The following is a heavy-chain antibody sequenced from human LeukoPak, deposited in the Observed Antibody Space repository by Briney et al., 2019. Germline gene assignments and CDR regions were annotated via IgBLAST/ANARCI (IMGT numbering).Heavy chain of an antibody. J-gene: IGHJ4*02. V-gene: IGHV3-21*01. D-gene: IGHD6-13*01. CDR2: ISSSSSYI. CDR3: ARGHSSSYDYYFDY. Sequence: PGGSLRLSCAASGFTFSSYNINWVRQAPGKGLEWVSSISSSSSYIYYADSVKGRFTISRDNAKNSLYLQMNSLRAEDTAVYYCARGHSSSYDYYFDYWGQGTLVTVSS. CDR1: GFTFSSYN.